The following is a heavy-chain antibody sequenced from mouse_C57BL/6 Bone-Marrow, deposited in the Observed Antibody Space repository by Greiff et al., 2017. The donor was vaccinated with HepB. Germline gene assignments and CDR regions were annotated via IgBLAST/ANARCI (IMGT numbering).Heavy chain of an antibody. Sequence: QVQLQQPGAELVRPGTSVKLSCKASGYTFTSYWMHWVKQRPGQGLEWIGVIDPSDSYTNYNQKFKGKATLTVDTSSSTAYMQHSSLTSEDSAVYYCARPPAYYYGSSYGYFDVWGTGTTVTVSS. D-gene: IGHD1-1*01. V-gene: IGHV1-59*01. CDR3: ARPPAYYYGSSYGYFDV. CDR1: GYTFTSYW. CDR2: IDPSDSYT. J-gene: IGHJ1*03.